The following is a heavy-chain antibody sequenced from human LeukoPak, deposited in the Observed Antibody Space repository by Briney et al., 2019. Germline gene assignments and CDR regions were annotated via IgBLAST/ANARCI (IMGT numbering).Heavy chain of an antibody. D-gene: IGHD3-10*01. CDR3: ARDFGVGRYFDC. V-gene: IGHV3-33*01. CDR2: IGHDGKYV. CDR1: GFNCCVFG. J-gene: IGHJ4*02. Sequence: PGGSLRLSCAAAGFNCCVFGMLWVPPAPGEGREGGVVIGHDGKYVKYVGPVRGRFAMSRDNARNTLDLQMNGLRLEDTALYYCARDFGVGRYFDCRGQGALLTVSS.